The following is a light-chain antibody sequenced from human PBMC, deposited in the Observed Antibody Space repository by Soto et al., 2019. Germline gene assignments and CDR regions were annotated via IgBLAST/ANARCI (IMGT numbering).Light chain of an antibody. Sequence: DIQLTQSPSTLSASVGNKNTNTCRASRSIGRWLAWYQQKPGRAPKVLIYEASNLESGVPSRFSGSGFGTEFTLTISSLQPDDFGTYYCQEYSSVFGGGTKV. CDR3: QEYSSV. CDR2: EAS. V-gene: IGKV1-5*01. CDR1: RSIGRW. J-gene: IGKJ4*01.